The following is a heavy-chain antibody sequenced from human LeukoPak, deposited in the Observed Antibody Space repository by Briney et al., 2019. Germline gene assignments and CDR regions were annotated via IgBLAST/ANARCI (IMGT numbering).Heavy chain of an antibody. CDR1: RFLFSHFG. CDR2: VFSDGSNQ. D-gene: IGHD4-11*01. J-gene: IGHJ4*02. CDR3: AKDAERGFDYSNSLEK. V-gene: IGHV3-33*06. Sequence: GGSLRLSCAASRFLFSHFGMHWVRQAPGKGLEWVAAVFSDGSNQYYADSVKGRFTVSRDNSQNMVYLQMNSLRPDDTALYYCAKDAERGFDYSNSLEKWGQGTLVTVSS.